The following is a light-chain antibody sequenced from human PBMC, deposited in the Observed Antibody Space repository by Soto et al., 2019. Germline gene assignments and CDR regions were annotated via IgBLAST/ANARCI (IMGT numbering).Light chain of an antibody. CDR2: AAS. Sequence: DIQMTQSPSSLSASVGDRVTITCRASQSISNYLNWYRQKPGKAPNLLIYAASSLRSGVPSRFSGSGSGTDFTLTISSLQPEDFATYYCQQGYSTPYTFGQGTKLEIK. J-gene: IGKJ2*01. V-gene: IGKV1-39*01. CDR3: QQGYSTPYT. CDR1: QSISNY.